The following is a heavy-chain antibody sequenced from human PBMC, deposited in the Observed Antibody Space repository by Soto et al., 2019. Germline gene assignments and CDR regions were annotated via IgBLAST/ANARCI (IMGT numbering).Heavy chain of an antibody. CDR3: ARGQTGGGWGYYFDY. Sequence: QVQLVQSGAEVKKPGSSVKVSCKASGGTFSSYAIDWVRQAPGQGLEWMGGIIPIFGTADYAQKFQGRVTSTADESTSTAYMELSSLRYEDTAVYYCARGQTGGGWGYYFDYWGQGTLVTVSS. CDR2: IIPIFGTA. CDR1: GGTFSSYA. J-gene: IGHJ4*02. D-gene: IGHD3-16*01. V-gene: IGHV1-69*12.